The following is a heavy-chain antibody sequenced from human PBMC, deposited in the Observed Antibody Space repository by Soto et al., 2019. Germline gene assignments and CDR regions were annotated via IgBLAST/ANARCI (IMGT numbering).Heavy chain of an antibody. D-gene: IGHD5-12*01. Sequence: QVQLQESGPGLVKPSQTLSLICTVSGGFISNGDYHWSWIRQPPGKGLEWIGYTYPSGSTYYNTSLRSRVTITIDASKNQFSLKLNSVTPADTAVYYCAREGGYDSPHGCWGQGTLVTVSS. J-gene: IGHJ4*02. CDR2: TYPSGST. CDR3: AREGGYDSPHGC. V-gene: IGHV4-30-4*01. CDR1: GGFISNGDYH.